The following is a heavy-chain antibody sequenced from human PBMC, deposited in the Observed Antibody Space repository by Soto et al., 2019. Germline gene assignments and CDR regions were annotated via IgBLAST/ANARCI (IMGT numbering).Heavy chain of an antibody. J-gene: IGHJ5*02. CDR1: GGSVSSGNYY. Sequence: PSATLSLTCTVSGGSVSSGNYYWNWIRQPPGKGLEWICYISYSGSTNYSPSLKSRVTTSVDMAKNQFSLKLTSVTAADTAVYYCARMPGTMRNWFDPWGQGTLVTVLL. V-gene: IGHV4-61*01. CDR3: ARMPGTMRNWFDP. D-gene: IGHD1-7*01. CDR2: ISYSGST.